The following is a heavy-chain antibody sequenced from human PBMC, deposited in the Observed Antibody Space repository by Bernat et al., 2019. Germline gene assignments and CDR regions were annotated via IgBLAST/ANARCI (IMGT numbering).Heavy chain of an antibody. CDR1: GFTFSSYS. Sequence: EVQLVESGGGLVQPGGSLRLSCAASGFTFSSYSMNWVRQAPGKGLEWVSYISSSSSTIYYADSVKGRFTIARDNAKNSLYLQMNSLRAEDTAVYYCAIAAADQYYYGMDVWGQGTTVTVSS. J-gene: IGHJ6*02. V-gene: IGHV3-48*01. CDR3: AIAAADQYYYGMDV. CDR2: ISSSSSTI. D-gene: IGHD6-13*01.